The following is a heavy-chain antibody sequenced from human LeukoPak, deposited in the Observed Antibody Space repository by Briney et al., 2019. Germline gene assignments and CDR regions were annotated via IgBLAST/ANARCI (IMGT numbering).Heavy chain of an antibody. CDR3: ARDRPYSSSSWGAYYFDY. D-gene: IGHD6-6*01. CDR1: GFTFSSYG. CDR2: ISSSGSTI. V-gene: IGHV3-48*03. J-gene: IGHJ4*02. Sequence: PGGSLRLSCAASGFTFSSYGMNWVRQAPGKGLEWVSYISSSGSTIYYADSVKGRFTISRDNAKNSLYLQMNSLRAEDTAVYYCARDRPYSSSSWGAYYFDYWGQGTLVTVSS.